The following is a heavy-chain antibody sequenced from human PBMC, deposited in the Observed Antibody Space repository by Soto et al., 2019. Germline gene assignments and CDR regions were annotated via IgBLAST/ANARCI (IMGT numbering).Heavy chain of an antibody. Sequence: PSQTLSLTCAISGDSVSSNSAAWNCLRQSPSRGLEWLGRTYYRSKWYNDYAVSVKSRITINTDTSKNQFSLQMNYVTPEDTAVYYSARTPASYDVGSGYPPLKDAFEIWGPGTMFTVS. CDR3: ARTPASYDVGSGYPPLKDAFEI. J-gene: IGHJ3*02. D-gene: IGHD3-3*01. CDR2: TYYRSKWYN. V-gene: IGHV6-1*01. CDR1: GDSVSSNSAA.